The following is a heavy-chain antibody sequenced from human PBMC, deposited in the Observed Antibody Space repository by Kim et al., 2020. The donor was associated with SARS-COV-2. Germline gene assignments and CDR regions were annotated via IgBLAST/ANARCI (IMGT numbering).Heavy chain of an antibody. V-gene: IGHV4-34*01. Sequence: SETLSLTCAVYGGSFSGYYWSWIRQPPGKGLEWIGEINHSGSTNYNPSLKSRVTISVDTSKNQFSLKLSSVTAADTAVYYCARALLKIAAAGTLKAYGMDVWGQGTTVTVSS. J-gene: IGHJ6*02. D-gene: IGHD6-13*01. CDR2: INHSGST. CDR3: ARALLKIAAAGTLKAYGMDV. CDR1: GGSFSGYY.